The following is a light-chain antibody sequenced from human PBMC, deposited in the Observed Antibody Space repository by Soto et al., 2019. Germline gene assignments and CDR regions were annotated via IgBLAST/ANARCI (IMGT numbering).Light chain of an antibody. J-gene: IGKJ1*01. Sequence: IQLTQSPSSLSASVGDRVTITCRASQDIAIYLAWYQQKPGEAPKLLIYAASTLYGGVPSRFSGSGSGTEFTLIISSLQSEDSAVYYCQQYNSWLWTFGQGTKVDIK. V-gene: IGKV1-9*01. CDR3: QQYNSWLWT. CDR2: AAS. CDR1: QDIAIY.